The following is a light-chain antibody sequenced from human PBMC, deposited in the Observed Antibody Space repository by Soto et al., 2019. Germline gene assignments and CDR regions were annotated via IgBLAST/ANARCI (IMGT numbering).Light chain of an antibody. J-gene: IGLJ3*02. Sequence: QSALTQPRSVSGSPGQSVTISCTGSSSDVGGYKYVSWYQQHPGKDPKLMIYDVSKRPPGVPDGFSGSKSGNTASLTISGLQAEDEAEYYCCSCAGTYTWVFGGGTKLTVL. CDR2: DVS. CDR1: SSDVGGYKY. CDR3: CSCAGTYTWV. V-gene: IGLV2-11*01.